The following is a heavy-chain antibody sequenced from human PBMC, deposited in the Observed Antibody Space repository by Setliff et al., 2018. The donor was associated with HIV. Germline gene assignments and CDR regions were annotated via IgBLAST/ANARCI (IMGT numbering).Heavy chain of an antibody. CDR1: GGSISSGGYH. CDR2: IYYIGNT. J-gene: IGHJ3*02. CDR3: ARVPRITTLRNAFDI. D-gene: IGHD3-3*01. V-gene: IGHV4-31*03. Sequence: PSETLSLTCTVSGGSISSGGYHWSWIRQHPGKGLEWIGYIYYIGNTDYNPSLKSRVTISIDTSKNQFSLKLSSVTAADTAIYYCARVPRITTLRNAFDIWGQGTMVTVSS.